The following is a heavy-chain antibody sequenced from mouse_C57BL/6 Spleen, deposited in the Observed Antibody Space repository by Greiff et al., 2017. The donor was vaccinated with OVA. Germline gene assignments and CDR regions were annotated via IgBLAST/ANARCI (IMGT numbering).Heavy chain of an antibody. D-gene: IGHD2-4*01. Sequence: VQLQQPGAELVKPGASVKLSCKASGYTFTSYWMQWVKQRPGQGLEWIGEIDPSDSYTNYNQKFKGKATLTVDTSSSTAYMQLSSLTSEDSAVYYCARGTYDYDRDYWGQGTTLTVSS. V-gene: IGHV1-50*01. CDR1: GYTFTSYW. CDR3: ARGTYDYDRDY. CDR2: IDPSDSYT. J-gene: IGHJ2*01.